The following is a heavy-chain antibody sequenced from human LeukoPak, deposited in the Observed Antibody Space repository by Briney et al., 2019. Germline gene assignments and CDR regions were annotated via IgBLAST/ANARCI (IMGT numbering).Heavy chain of an antibody. CDR3: ARDRGTGWAIDY. V-gene: IGHV3-48*01. Sequence: GGSLRLSCAASGFSFSTYSMIWVRQAPGRGLEWVSYITGSSRTIYYADSVKGRFTISRDKAKNSLFLQMNSLRGEDTAVYYCARDRGTGWAIDYWGQGTLLTVSS. CDR2: ITGSSRTI. D-gene: IGHD6-19*01. J-gene: IGHJ4*02. CDR1: GFSFSTYS.